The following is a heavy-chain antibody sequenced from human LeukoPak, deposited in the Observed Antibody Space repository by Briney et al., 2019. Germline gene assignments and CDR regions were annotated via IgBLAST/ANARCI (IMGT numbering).Heavy chain of an antibody. V-gene: IGHV3-7*04. CDR2: IKEDGSEK. Sequence: GGSLRLSCAASGITFSRSWMSWVRQAPGKGLEWVAFIKEDGSEKYYVDSVKGRFTISRDKAENSQYLQMNSLRAEDTAVYYCARDRGGRTGLDDWGQGTLVTVSS. CDR3: ARDRGGRTGLDD. CDR1: GITFSRSW. J-gene: IGHJ4*02. D-gene: IGHD2-15*01.